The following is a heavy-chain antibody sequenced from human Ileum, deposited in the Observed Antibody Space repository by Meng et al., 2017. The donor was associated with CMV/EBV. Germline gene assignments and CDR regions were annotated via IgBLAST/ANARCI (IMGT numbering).Heavy chain of an antibody. D-gene: IGHD2-2*01. CDR1: DGSIRSYY. Sequence: VQLQASCPGLGKPSGTLSLTGTVSDGSIRSYYWSWIRQPPGKGLESIGYIYYSGSTNYNPSLKSRVTISVDTSKNQFSLRLSSVTAADTAMYYCARDLGYCSSNSCRNWFDPWGQGTLVTVSS. J-gene: IGHJ5*02. CDR3: ARDLGYCSSNSCRNWFDP. CDR2: IYYSGST. V-gene: IGHV4-59*01.